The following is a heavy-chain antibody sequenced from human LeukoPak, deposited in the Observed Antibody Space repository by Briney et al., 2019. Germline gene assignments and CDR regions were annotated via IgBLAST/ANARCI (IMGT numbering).Heavy chain of an antibody. CDR2: LYWDDDK. D-gene: IGHD4-17*01. J-gene: IGHJ5*02. CDR3: AHSFDYGDYWGWFDP. Sequence: SGPTLVKHTQTLTLTCTFSGFSLSTSGVGVGWIRQPPGKALEWLALLYWDDDKRYSTSLKTRLTITKDTSKNQMVLTMTNMDPVDTATYYCAHSFDYGDYWGWFDPWGQGTLVTVSS. V-gene: IGHV2-5*02. CDR1: GFSLSTSGVG.